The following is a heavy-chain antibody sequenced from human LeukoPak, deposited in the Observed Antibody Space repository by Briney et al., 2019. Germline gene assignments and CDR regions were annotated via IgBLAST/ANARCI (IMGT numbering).Heavy chain of an antibody. J-gene: IGHJ4*02. V-gene: IGHV4-59*08. Sequence: SETLSLTCTVSGGSISSYYWSWIRQPPGKGLEWIGYIYYSGSTNYNPSLKSRVTISVDTSKNQFSLKLSSVTAADMAVYYCARGTAITGYYFDYWGQGTLVTVSS. CDR3: ARGTAITGYYFDY. D-gene: IGHD1-20*01. CDR1: GGSISSYY. CDR2: IYYSGST.